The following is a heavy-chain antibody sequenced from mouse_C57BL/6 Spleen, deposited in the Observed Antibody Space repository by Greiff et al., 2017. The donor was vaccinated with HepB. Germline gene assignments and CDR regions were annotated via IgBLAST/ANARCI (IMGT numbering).Heavy chain of an antibody. V-gene: IGHV5-17*01. D-gene: IGHD3-3*01. CDR3: AKEGSYAMDY. CDR2: ISSGSSTI. J-gene: IGHJ4*01. CDR1: GFTFSDYG. Sequence: EVKVVESGGGLVKPGGSLKLSCAASGFTFSDYGMHWVRQAPEKGLEWVAYISSGSSTIYYADTVKGRFTISRDNAKNTLFLQMTSLRSEDTAMYYCAKEGSYAMDYWGQGPSVTVSS.